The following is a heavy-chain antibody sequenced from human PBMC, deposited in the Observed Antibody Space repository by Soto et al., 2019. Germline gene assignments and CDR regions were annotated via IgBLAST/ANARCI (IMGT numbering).Heavy chain of an antibody. J-gene: IGHJ6*03. Sequence: GGSLRLSCAASGFTFSSYAMSWVRQAPGKGLEWVSAISGSGGSTYYADPVKGRFTISRDNSKNTLYLQMNSLRAEDTAVYYCAKDYGGTIFGVVIIYYMDVWGKGTTVTVSS. CDR1: GFTFSSYA. D-gene: IGHD3-3*01. CDR2: ISGSGGST. CDR3: AKDYGGTIFGVVIIYYMDV. V-gene: IGHV3-23*01.